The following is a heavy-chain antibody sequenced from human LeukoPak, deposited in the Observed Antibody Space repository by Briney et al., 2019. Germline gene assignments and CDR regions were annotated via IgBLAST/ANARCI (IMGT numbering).Heavy chain of an antibody. CDR2: ISSSGSTI. D-gene: IGHD3-9*01. J-gene: IGHJ3*02. CDR3: ARDWYDILTGSTPDAFDI. Sequence: GSLRLSCAASGFTFSSYEMNWVRQAPGKGLEWVSYISSSGSTIYYADSVKGRFTISRDNAKNSLYLQMNSLRAEDTAVYYCARDWYDILTGSTPDAFDIWGQGTMVTVSS. CDR1: GFTFSSYE. V-gene: IGHV3-48*03.